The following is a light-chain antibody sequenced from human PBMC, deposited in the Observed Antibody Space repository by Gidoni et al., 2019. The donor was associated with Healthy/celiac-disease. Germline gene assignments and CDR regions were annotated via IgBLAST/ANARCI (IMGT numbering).Light chain of an antibody. CDR3: QQYGSSPRT. CDR2: GAS. V-gene: IGKV3-20*01. J-gene: IGKJ1*01. CDR1: QSVSSSY. Sequence: EIVMTQSPGTLSLSPVERATLSCRASQSVSSSYLAWYQQKPGQAPRLLIYGASSRATGIPDRLSGSGSGTDFTLTISRLEPEDFAVYSCQQYGSSPRTFGQGTKVEIK.